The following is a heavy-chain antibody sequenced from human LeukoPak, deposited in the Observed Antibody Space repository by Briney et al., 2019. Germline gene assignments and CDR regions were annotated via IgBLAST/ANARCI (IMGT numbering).Heavy chain of an antibody. V-gene: IGHV4-4*02. J-gene: IGHJ4*02. CDR2: IYHSGST. Sequence: SETLSLTCAVSGGSISSSNWWSWVRQPPGKGLEWIGEIYHSGSTNYNPSLRSRVTISVDKSRNQFSLKLSSVTAADTAVYYCARDRGSSSWYFDYWGQGTLVTVPS. D-gene: IGHD6-13*01. CDR3: ARDRGSSSWYFDY. CDR1: GGSISSSNW.